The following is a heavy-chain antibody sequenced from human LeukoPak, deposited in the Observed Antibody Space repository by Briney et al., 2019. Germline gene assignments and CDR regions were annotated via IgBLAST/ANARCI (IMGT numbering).Heavy chain of an antibody. V-gene: IGHV4-61*02. CDR2: IYTSGST. CDR1: RGSNSSGSYY. CDR3: ARGPYYYYYMDV. Sequence: TLPLTCTGSRGSNSSGSYYGPGIRQPAGKGLERIGRIYTSGSTNYNPSLKSRVTISVDTSKNQFSLKLSSVTAADTAVYYCARGPYYYYYMDVWGRGTTVTVSS. J-gene: IGHJ6*03.